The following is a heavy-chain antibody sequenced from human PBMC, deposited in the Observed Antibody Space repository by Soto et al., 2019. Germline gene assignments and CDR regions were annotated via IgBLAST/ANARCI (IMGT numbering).Heavy chain of an antibody. CDR1: GGTFSSYT. CDR3: ARAVVYYDSSGSFDY. Sequence: SVKVSWKASGGTFSSYTISWVRQAPGQGLEWMGRIIPILGVANYAQKFQGRVTITADKSTSTAYMELSSLRSEDTAVYYCARAVVYYDSSGSFDYWGQGTLVTVSS. V-gene: IGHV1-69*02. D-gene: IGHD3-22*01. CDR2: IIPILGVA. J-gene: IGHJ4*02.